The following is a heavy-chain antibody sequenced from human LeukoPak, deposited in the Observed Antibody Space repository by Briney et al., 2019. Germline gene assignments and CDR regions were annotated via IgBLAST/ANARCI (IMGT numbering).Heavy chain of an antibody. CDR3: ARATGDYYYYYYMDV. V-gene: IGHV3-7*04. CDR1: GFTLSSYW. Sequence: GGSLRLSCAASGFTLSSYWMSWVRQAPGKGLEWVANIKQDGSEKYYVDSVKGRFTISRDNAKNSLYLQMNSLRAEDTAVYYCARATGDYYYYYYMDVWGKGTTVTVSS. CDR2: IKQDGSEK. D-gene: IGHD7-27*01. J-gene: IGHJ6*03.